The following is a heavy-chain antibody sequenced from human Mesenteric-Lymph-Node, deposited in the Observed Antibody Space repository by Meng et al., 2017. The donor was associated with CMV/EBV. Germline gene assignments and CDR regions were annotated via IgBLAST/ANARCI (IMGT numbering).Heavy chain of an antibody. CDR3: ARGMYDFSSGYYSRPPNYAVDV. J-gene: IGHJ6*02. CDR1: GFTVTNNY. D-gene: IGHD3-3*01. V-gene: IGHV3-66*02. CDR2: LYSGGNS. Sequence: GESLKISCAASGFTVTNNYMTWVRQAPGKGLEWASVLYSGGNSYYTDSVKGRFIISRDNSKNTLFLQMNSLRTEDSAIYYCARGMYDFSSGYYSRPPNYAVDVWGQGTTVTVSS.